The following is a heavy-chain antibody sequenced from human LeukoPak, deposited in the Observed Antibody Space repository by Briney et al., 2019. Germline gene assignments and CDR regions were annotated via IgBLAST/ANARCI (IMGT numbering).Heavy chain of an antibody. J-gene: IGHJ3*02. CDR1: GFTFSSYS. CDR3: ARDRVGGRGRYDTFDI. CDR2: ISYDGSNK. Sequence: GGTLRLSCAASGFTFSSYSMNWVRQAPGKGLEWVTLISYDGSNKYYADSVKGRFTISRDDSNNTLYLQMKSLRAEDTAVYYCARDRVGGRGRYDTFDIWGQGTLVTVSS. D-gene: IGHD2-15*01. V-gene: IGHV3-30*03.